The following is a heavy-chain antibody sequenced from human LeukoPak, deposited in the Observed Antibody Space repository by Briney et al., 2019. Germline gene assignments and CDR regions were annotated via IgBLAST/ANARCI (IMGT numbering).Heavy chain of an antibody. CDR2: INHSGST. V-gene: IGHV4-34*01. D-gene: IGHD5-24*01. CDR1: GGSFSGYY. J-gene: IGHJ3*02. CDR3: AVEMATSGGDAFDI. Sequence: SETLSLTCAVYGGSFSGYYWSWIRQPPGKGLEWIGEINHSGSTNYNPSLKSRVTISVDTSKNQFSLKLSSVTAADTAVYYCAVEMATSGGDAFDIWGQGTMVTVSS.